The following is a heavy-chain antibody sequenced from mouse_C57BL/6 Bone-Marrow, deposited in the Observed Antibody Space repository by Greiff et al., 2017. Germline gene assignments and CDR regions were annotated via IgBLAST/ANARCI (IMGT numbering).Heavy chain of an antibody. J-gene: IGHJ3*01. Sequence: EVKLVESGPELVKPGASVKISCKASGYSFTDYNMNWVKQSNGKSLEWIGVINPNYGTTSYNQKFKGKATLTVDQSSSTAYMQLNSLTSEDSAVYYCASGGDYCGSSYEQAFANRRPAALVTASA. D-gene: IGHD1-1*01. CDR1: GYSFTDYN. CDR2: INPNYGTT. CDR3: ASGGDYCGSSYEQAFAN. V-gene: IGHV1-39*01.